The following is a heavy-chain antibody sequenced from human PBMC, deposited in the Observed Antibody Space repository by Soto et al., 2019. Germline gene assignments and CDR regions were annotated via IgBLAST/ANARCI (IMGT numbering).Heavy chain of an antibody. D-gene: IGHD5-12*01. J-gene: IGHJ4*02. CDR2: IRSKAYGGTT. V-gene: IGHV3-49*04. CDR1: GFTFGDYS. CDR3: AKYKWRRLKNLGG. Sequence: GSLRLSCTASGFTFGDYSMSWVRQAPGRGLEWVGFIRSKAYGGTTEYAASVKGRFIISRDDSNSIAYLQMKSLKTEDTAVYYCAKYKWRRLKNLGGWGQGTLVTVSS.